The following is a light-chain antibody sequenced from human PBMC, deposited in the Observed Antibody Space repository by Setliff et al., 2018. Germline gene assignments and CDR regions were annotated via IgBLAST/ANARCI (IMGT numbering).Light chain of an antibody. CDR1: SSDVGGYNY. Sequence: QSALAQPASVSGSPGQSITISCTGTSSDVGGYNYVSWYQQHPGKAPKLMIYDVSNRPSGVSNRFSGSKSGNTASLTISGLQAEDEADCYCSSYTGTYVFGSGTK. CDR2: DVS. J-gene: IGLJ1*01. CDR3: SSYTGTYV. V-gene: IGLV2-14*03.